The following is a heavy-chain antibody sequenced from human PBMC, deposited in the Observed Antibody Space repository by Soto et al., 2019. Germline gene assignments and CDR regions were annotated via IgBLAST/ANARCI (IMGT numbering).Heavy chain of an antibody. Sequence: SETLSLTCTVSGDSITSYNWNWLRQPPGKALEWIGYVYSSGSTNYDPSLKSRVTISVDTSRNQFSLKVNSVTAADTAMYYCARRAVVAVTGSLDNWLDPWGQGILVTVSS. CDR2: VYSSGST. J-gene: IGHJ5*02. CDR3: ARRAVVAVTGSLDNWLDP. CDR1: GDSITSYN. D-gene: IGHD2-21*01. V-gene: IGHV4-59*01.